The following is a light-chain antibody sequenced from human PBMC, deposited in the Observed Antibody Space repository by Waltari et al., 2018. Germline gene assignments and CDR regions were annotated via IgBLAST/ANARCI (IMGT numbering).Light chain of an antibody. V-gene: IGLV1-44*01. J-gene: IGLJ1*01. CDR3: AAWDDSLNGRYV. Sequence: QSVLTQPPSASGTPGQRVTIPCSGSSSNIGSNTINWYQQLPATAPKLLIYSNNQRPSGVPDRFSGSKSGTSASLAISGLQSEDEADYYCAAWDDSLNGRYVFGTGTKVTVL. CDR2: SNN. CDR1: SSNIGSNT.